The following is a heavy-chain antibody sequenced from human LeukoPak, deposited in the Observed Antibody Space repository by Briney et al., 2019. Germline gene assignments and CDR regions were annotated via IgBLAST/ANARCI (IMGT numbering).Heavy chain of an antibody. CDR1: GGSIRSSRYY. Sequence: PSETLSLTCTVSGGSIRSSRYYWGWIRQPPGKGLEWIGSLYYSGSTYYNPSLKSRVTISVDTSKNQFSLKLSSVTAADTAVYYCARVTDSFDYMDVWGKGTTVTVSS. CDR3: ARVTDSFDYMDV. D-gene: IGHD2-21*02. CDR2: LYYSGST. J-gene: IGHJ6*03. V-gene: IGHV4-39*01.